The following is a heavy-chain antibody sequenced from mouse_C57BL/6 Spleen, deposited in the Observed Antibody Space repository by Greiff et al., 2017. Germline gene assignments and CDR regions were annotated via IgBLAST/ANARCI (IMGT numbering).Heavy chain of an antibody. D-gene: IGHD1-1*01. Sequence: VQLQQPGAELVRPGSSVKLSCKASGYTFTSYWMHWVKQRPIQGLEWIGNIDPSDSETHYNQKFKDKATLTVDKSSSTAYMQISILTSEYSAVYYCARSRIYYGSSSGTWFAYWGQGTLVTVSA. V-gene: IGHV1-52*01. CDR1: GYTFTSYW. CDR2: IDPSDSET. CDR3: ARSRIYYGSSSGTWFAY. J-gene: IGHJ3*01.